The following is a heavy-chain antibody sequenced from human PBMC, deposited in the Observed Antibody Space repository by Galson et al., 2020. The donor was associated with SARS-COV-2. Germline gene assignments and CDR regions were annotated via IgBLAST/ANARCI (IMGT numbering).Heavy chain of an antibody. CDR3: ARSPPVIADPGVRMY. J-gene: IGHJ4*02. Sequence: GGSLRLSCTASGFPFSTYWMTWVRQAPGKGLEWVANIKHDGSEKYYLDSVRGRFAISRDNAKNSLYLQMNSLRVEDTALYFCARSPPVIADPGVRMYWGQGTLVTVSS. V-gene: IGHV3-7*01. CDR2: IKHDGSEK. D-gene: IGHD6-13*01. CDR1: GFPFSTYW.